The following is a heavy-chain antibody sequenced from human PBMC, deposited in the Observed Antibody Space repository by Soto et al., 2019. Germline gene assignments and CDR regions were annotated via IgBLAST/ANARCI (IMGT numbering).Heavy chain of an antibody. CDR1: GGSISSSNW. CDR3: ARVKYSSGWWGGHYFDY. J-gene: IGHJ4*02. V-gene: IGHV4-4*02. CDR2: IYHSGST. D-gene: IGHD6-19*01. Sequence: QVQLQESGPGLVKPSGTLSLTCAVSGGSISSSNWWSWVHQPPGKGLEWIGEIYHSGSTNYNPSLKSRVTISVDKSKNQFSLKLSSVTAADTAVYYCARVKYSSGWWGGHYFDYWGQGTLVTVSS.